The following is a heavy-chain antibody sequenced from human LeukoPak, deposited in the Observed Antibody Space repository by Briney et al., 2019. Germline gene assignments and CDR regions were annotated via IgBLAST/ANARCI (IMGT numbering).Heavy chain of an antibody. CDR2: IKQDGSEK. Sequence: GGSLRLSCAASGFTFSSYWMNRVRQAPGKGLEWVANIKQDGSEKYYVDSVKGRFTISRDNAKNSLYLQMNSLRVEDTAVYYCARDGAPDAHCSSTSCAIRWGQGTLVTVSS. D-gene: IGHD2-2*01. CDR3: ARDGAPDAHCSSTSCAIR. V-gene: IGHV3-7*01. CDR1: GFTFSSYW. J-gene: IGHJ4*02.